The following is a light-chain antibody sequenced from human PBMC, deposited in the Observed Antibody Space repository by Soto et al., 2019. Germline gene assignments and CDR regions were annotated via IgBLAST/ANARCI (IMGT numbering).Light chain of an antibody. J-gene: IGKJ1*01. V-gene: IGKV3-11*01. CDR2: DAS. Sequence: EIVMTQSPATLSVSPGERATLSCRASQSVSSNLAWYQQKPGQAPRLLIYDASNSATGIPARFSGSGSGTDFTLTISSLEPEDFAVYYCQQRSNWPPTFGQGTKV. CDR3: QQRSNWPPT. CDR1: QSVSSN.